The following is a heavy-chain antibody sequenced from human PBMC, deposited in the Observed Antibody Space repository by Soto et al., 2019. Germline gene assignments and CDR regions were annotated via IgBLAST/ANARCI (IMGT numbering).Heavy chain of an antibody. CDR2: IIPIFGTA. J-gene: IGHJ4*02. Sequence: ASVKVSCKASGGTFSSDAMRWVRQAPGQGLEWMGGIIPIFGTANYAQKFQGRVTITADESTSTAYMELSSLRSEDTAVYYCARDYCGGDCFFDYWGQGTPVTVSS. CDR1: GGTFSSDA. CDR3: ARDYCGGDCFFDY. D-gene: IGHD2-21*02. V-gene: IGHV1-69*13.